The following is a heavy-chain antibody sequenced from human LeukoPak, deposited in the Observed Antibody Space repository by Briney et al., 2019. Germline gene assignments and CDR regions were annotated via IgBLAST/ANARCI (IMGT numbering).Heavy chain of an antibody. CDR2: FHLTGST. D-gene: IGHD3-10*01. CDR3: ASMSQPLGSFDL. Sequence: SETLSLTCTVSGDSISSYYWSWIRQPAGKGLEWIGRFHLTGSTAYNPSLKSRVSILVDTSSNQFSLTLRSVTAADTALYYCASMSQPLGSFDLWGQGTLVTVSS. J-gene: IGHJ4*02. CDR1: GDSISSYY. V-gene: IGHV4-4*07.